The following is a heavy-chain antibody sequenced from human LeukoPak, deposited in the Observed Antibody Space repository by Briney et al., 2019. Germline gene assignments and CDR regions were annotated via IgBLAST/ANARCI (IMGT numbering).Heavy chain of an antibody. CDR2: IKSKTDGATT. V-gene: IGHV3-15*01. D-gene: IGHD3-16*01. CDR3: TAFGRTDI. J-gene: IGHJ3*02. CDR1: GFTFSNAW. Sequence: PGGSLRLSCAAPGFTFSNAWMSWVRQAPGKGLEWVGRIKSKTDGATTDYAAPVKGRFTISRDDSKNTLYLQMNSLKTADTAVYYCTAFGRTDIWGQGTMVTVSS.